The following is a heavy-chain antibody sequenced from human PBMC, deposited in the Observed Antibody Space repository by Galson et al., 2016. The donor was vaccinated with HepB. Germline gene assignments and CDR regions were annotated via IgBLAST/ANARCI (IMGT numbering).Heavy chain of an antibody. CDR1: GDSVSGSSYY. Sequence: SETLSLTCNVSGDSVSGSSYYWSWIRQTPGRGLEWIGYIYYSGNSNYNPSLKSRVTISVDTSKNQFSLKLSSVTAADTAVYFCSREGKCRGGKCHLGPPEAWGQGTLVTVSS. CDR2: IYYSGNS. CDR3: SREGKCRGGKCHLGPPEA. J-gene: IGHJ5*02. D-gene: IGHD2-15*01. V-gene: IGHV4-61*01.